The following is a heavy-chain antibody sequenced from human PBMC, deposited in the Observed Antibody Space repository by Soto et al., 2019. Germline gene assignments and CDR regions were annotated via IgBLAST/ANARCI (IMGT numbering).Heavy chain of an antibody. D-gene: IGHD6-13*01. V-gene: IGHV2-26*01. CDR3: ARFQYSSSCHDY. CDR2: IFSDAER. Sequence: SGPTLVNPTETVTLTCAVSGFSLSTGRMGVSWIRQPPGKALEWLAHIFSDAERSYSTSLKTRLTISKDTSKNQVVLTMTNMDPVDTATYYCARFQYSSSCHDYWGQGTLVTVSS. CDR1: GFSLSTGRMG. J-gene: IGHJ4*02.